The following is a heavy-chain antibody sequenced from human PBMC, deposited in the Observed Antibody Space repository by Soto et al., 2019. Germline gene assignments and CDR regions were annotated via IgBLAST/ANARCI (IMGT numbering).Heavy chain of an antibody. J-gene: IGHJ5*02. CDR2: ISFDGSNK. V-gene: IGHV3-30*18. D-gene: IGHD2-2*01. CDR1: GFTFSNYA. Sequence: VQLVESGGGVVQPGRSLRLTCAVSGFTFSNYAMHWVRQAPGKGLKWVAVISFDGSNKNYTDSVKGRFNISRDNSKNTLSLQMNSLRAEDTAVYYCAKDPYCSSTRCYGLASYRFLAWGQGTLVTVSS. CDR3: AKDPYCSSTRCYGLASYRFLA.